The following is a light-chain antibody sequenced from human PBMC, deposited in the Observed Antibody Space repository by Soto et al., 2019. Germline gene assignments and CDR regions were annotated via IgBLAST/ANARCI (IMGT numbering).Light chain of an antibody. CDR3: QHYYTTPYT. CDR2: WAS. J-gene: IGKJ2*01. Sequence: DIVMTQSPDSLAVSLGERATINCKSSRSILYSSNNKNYLAWYQQKPGQPPKLLIYWASTRESGVPDRFSGSGSGSDFTLTISSLQAEDVAVYYCQHYYTTPYTFGQGTKLEIK. V-gene: IGKV4-1*01. CDR1: RSILYSSNNKNY.